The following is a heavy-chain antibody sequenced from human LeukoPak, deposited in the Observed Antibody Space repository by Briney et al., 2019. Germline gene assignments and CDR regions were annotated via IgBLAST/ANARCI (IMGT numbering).Heavy chain of an antibody. V-gene: IGHV4-59*01. CDR3: ARGIFGVVPKTFGY. D-gene: IGHD3-3*01. Sequence: SETLSLTCTVSGGSISSYYWSWIRQPPGKGLEWIGYIYYSGSTNYNPSLKSRVTISVDTSKNQFSLKLSSVTAADTAVYYCARGIFGVVPKTFGYWGQGTLVTASS. CDR2: IYYSGST. J-gene: IGHJ4*02. CDR1: GGSISSYY.